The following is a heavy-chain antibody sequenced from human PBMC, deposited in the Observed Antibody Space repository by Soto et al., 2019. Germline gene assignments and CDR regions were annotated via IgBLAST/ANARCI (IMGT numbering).Heavy chain of an antibody. D-gene: IGHD6-19*01. CDR1: GFTFDDYA. J-gene: IGHJ1*01. V-gene: IGHV3-9*01. CDR2: ISWNSGSI. CDR3: AKGPAVAGTRSVPLYFQL. Sequence: EVQLVESGGGLVQPGRSLRLSCAASGFTFDDYAMHWVRQAPGKGLEWVSGISWNSGSIGYAYSVKGRFTISRDNAKISLYLQMNSLRAEDTALYYCAKGPAVAGTRSVPLYFQLWGQGTLVTVSS.